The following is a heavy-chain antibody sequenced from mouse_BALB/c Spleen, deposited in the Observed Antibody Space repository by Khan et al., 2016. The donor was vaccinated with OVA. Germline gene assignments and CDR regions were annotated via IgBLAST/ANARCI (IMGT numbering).Heavy chain of an antibody. V-gene: IGHV5-9-3*01. CDR1: GFTFSTYA. J-gene: IGHJ3*01. Sequence: EVELVESGGGLVKPGGSLKLSCAASGFTFSTYAMSWVRQTPEKRLEWVATISSDGDYTYFTDNVTGRFTISRDNAKNTLCLQMTSLRSEDTAMYYCARSPYGNFAYWGQGTLVTVSA. CDR3: ARSPYGNFAY. D-gene: IGHD2-1*01. CDR2: ISSDGDYT.